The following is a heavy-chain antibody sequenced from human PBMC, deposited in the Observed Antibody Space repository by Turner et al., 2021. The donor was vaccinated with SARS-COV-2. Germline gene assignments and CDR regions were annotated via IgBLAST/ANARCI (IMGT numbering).Heavy chain of an antibody. J-gene: IGHJ4*02. D-gene: IGHD3-3*01. CDR2: ISGTTTTI. CDR3: AREHYDFWSGYFY. V-gene: IGHV3-48*01. CDR1: GFTLSTYS. Sequence: EVQLVESGGGLVQPGGSLRLSCAASGFTLSTYSMSWVRQVQGKGPEWVSYISGTTTTIYYADSVKGRFTISRDNAKNSLYLQMNNLRAEDTAMYYCAREHYDFWSGYFYWGQGTMVTVSS.